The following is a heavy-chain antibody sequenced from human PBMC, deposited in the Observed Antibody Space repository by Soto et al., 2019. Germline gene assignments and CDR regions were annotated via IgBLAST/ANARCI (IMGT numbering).Heavy chain of an antibody. D-gene: IGHD6-25*01. CDR2: IFYTGSP. V-gene: IGHV4-30-4*01. CDR3: AGEPKGGPAAGAIEI. Sequence: PSETLSLTCTVSGGSISSGDYYWTWIRQPPGKGLEWIGFIFYTGSPYYNPSLKSRLAISVDTSKNQFSLNLTSVTAADTAVYFCAGEPKGGPAAGAIEIWGQGTMVTV. CDR1: GGSISSGDYY. J-gene: IGHJ3*02.